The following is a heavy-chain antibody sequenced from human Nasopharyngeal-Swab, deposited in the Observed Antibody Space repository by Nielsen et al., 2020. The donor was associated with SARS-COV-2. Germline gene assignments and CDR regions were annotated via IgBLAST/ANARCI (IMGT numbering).Heavy chain of an antibody. J-gene: IGHJ4*02. CDR3: ARGDSGSYSAY. CDR2: ISAFNGHT. V-gene: IGHV1-18*01. D-gene: IGHD1-26*01. Sequence: WVRQAPGQGLEWMGWISAFNGHTNYAQKFQGRVTMTTDTYTSTAYMELRTLRSDDTAVYYCARGDSGSYSAYWGQGTLVTVPS.